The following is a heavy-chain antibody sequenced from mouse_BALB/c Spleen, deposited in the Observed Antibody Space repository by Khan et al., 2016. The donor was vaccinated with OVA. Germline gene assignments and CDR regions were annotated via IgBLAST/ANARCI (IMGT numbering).Heavy chain of an antibody. J-gene: IGHJ3*01. Sequence: QVQLQQPGAELVRPGASVKLSCEASGYTFTNYWVNWIKQSPEQGLEWIGRIDPYDSETHYNQNFEDKAILTVDKSSSTAYMQLSSLTSEDSAVYFCARNPFAYWGQGTLVTVSA. V-gene: IGHV1-52*01. CDR3: ARNPFAY. CDR2: IDPYDSET. CDR1: GYTFTNYW.